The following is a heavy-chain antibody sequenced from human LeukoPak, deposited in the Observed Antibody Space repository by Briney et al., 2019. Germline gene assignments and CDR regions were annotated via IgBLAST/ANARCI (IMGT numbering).Heavy chain of an antibody. J-gene: IGHJ4*02. V-gene: IGHV3-30*04. CDR3: ARDQGPHSGYNSLFDY. D-gene: IGHD5-12*01. CDR1: GFTFSTYA. CDR2: VSFDAGNK. Sequence: GRSLRLSCEASGFTFSTYAINWVRQAPGKGLEWVAAVSFDAGNKYYTDSVRGRFTISRDNSKNTLYLQMNSLRAEDTAVYFCARDQGPHSGYNSLFDYWGQGTLVTVSS.